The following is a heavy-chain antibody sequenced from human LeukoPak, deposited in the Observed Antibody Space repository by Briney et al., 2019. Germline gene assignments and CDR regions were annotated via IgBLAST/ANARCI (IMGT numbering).Heavy chain of an antibody. CDR2: IYPGDSDT. V-gene: IGHV5-51*01. Sequence: PGESLKISCKGSGYSFSSYWIGWVRQMPGKGLEWMGIIYPGDSDTSYSPSFQGQVTISADTSISTAYLQWSSLKASDTAMYYCARQDGDGLYLFDSWGQGTLVTVSS. D-gene: IGHD6-19*01. CDR3: ARQDGDGLYLFDS. J-gene: IGHJ4*02. CDR1: GYSFSSYW.